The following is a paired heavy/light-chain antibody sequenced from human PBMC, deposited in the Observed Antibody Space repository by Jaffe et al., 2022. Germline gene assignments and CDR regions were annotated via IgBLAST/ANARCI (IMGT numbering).Light chain of an antibody. CDR3: QQYNSYSQT. CDR1: QSISSW. Sequence: DIQMTQSPSTLSASVGDRVTITCRASQSISSWLAWYQQKPGKAPKLLIYKASSLESGVPSRFSGSGSGTEFTLTISSLQPDDFATYYCQQYNSYSQTFGQGTKVEIK. V-gene: IGKV1-5*03. CDR2: KAS. J-gene: IGKJ1*01.
Heavy chain of an antibody. J-gene: IGHJ3*02. CDR1: GGTFSSYT. V-gene: IGHV1-69*02. Sequence: QVQLVQSGAEVKKPGSSVKVSCKASGGTFSSYTISWVRQAPGQGLEWMGRIIPILGIANYAQKFQGRVTITADKSTSTAYMELSSLRSEDTAVYYCARGVRCSSTSCYVSLVAGAFDIWGQGTMVTVSS. CDR3: ARGVRCSSTSCYVSLVAGAFDI. CDR2: IIPILGIA. D-gene: IGHD2-2*01.